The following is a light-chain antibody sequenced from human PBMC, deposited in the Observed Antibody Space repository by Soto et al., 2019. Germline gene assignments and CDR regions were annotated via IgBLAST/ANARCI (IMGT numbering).Light chain of an antibody. Sequence: VMTQAPAPLSVSPGERATLSCRASQTINNNVAWYQLKDGQVPRLVIYGASTRATDIPARFSRSGCGTEFTPTISSLQCEDVAEYHCQQYNNWPQTFGQGTKVDIK. V-gene: IGKV3-15*01. CDR3: QQYNNWPQT. CDR1: QTINNN. CDR2: GAS. J-gene: IGKJ1*01.